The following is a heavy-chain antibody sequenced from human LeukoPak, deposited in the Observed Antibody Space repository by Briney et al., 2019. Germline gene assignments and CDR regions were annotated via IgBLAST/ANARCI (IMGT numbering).Heavy chain of an antibody. CDR1: GFTFDDYA. D-gene: IGHD6-19*01. CDR2: ISWNSGSI. V-gene: IGHV3-9*01. CDR3: AKEYSSGWYDY. J-gene: IGHJ4*02. Sequence: PGGSLRLSCAASGFTFDDYAMHWVRQAPGKGLEWVSGISWNSGSIGYADSVKGRFTISRDNAKNSLYLQMNSLRAEDTALYYCAKEYSSGWYDYWGQGTLVTVSS.